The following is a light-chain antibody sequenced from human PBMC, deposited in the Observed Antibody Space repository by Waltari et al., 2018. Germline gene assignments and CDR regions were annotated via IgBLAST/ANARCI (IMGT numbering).Light chain of an antibody. Sequence: EIVMTQSPATLSVSPGERATLSCRASQRINSNLACYQQKPGQAPRLLIYGASTRATGIPARFAGTGSGTEFTLTISSLQSEDFAVYYCQQYNNWPRTFGQGTKVEIK. V-gene: IGKV3-15*01. CDR2: GAS. CDR1: QRINSN. CDR3: QQYNNWPRT. J-gene: IGKJ1*01.